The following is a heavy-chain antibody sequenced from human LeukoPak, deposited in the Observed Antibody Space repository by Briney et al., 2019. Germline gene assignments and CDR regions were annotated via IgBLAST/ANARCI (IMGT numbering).Heavy chain of an antibody. CDR1: GFTFSSYS. CDR3: ARDEAVAEPYFDY. V-gene: IGHV3-21*01. Sequence: PGGSLRPSCAASGFTFSSYSMNWVRQAPGKGLEWVSSISSSSSYIYYADSVKGRFTISRDNAKNSLYLQMNSLRAEDTAVYYCARDEAVAEPYFDYWGQGTLVTVSS. D-gene: IGHD6-19*01. CDR2: ISSSSSYI. J-gene: IGHJ4*02.